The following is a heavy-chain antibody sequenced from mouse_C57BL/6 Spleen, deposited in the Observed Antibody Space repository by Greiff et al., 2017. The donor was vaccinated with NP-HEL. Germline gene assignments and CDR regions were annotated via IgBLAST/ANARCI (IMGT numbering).Heavy chain of an antibody. J-gene: IGHJ4*01. D-gene: IGHD2-4*01. CDR2: ISDGGSYT. CDR1: GFTFSSYA. CDR3: ARGGLRRGFYAMDY. Sequence: DVQLQESGGGLVKPGGSLKLSCAASGFTFSSYAMSWVRQTPEKRLEWVATISDGGSYTYYPDNVKGRFTISRDNAKNNLYLQMSHLKSEDTAMYYCARGGLRRGFYAMDYWGQGTSVTVSS. V-gene: IGHV5-4*01.